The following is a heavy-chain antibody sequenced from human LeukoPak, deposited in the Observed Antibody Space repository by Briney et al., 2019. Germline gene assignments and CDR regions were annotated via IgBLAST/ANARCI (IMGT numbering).Heavy chain of an antibody. V-gene: IGHV3-74*01. Sequence: GGSLRLSCAASGFTFSSYEMNWVRQAPGKGLVWVSRINTDGSSTNYADSVRGRFTVSRDNAKNTLYLQMNSLRVEDTAVYYCARVIGWDEPFDLWGHGTLVTVSS. CDR1: GFTFSSYE. CDR2: INTDGSST. CDR3: ARVIGWDEPFDL. D-gene: IGHD1-26*01. J-gene: IGHJ3*01.